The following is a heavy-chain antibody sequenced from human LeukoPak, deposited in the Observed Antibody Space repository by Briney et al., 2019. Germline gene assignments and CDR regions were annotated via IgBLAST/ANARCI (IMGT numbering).Heavy chain of an antibody. J-gene: IGHJ3*02. CDR2: CKRDGSST. D-gene: IGHD3-16*01. Sequence: GGSLRLSCAVSGFTFSGDCMHWVRQAPGKGVVGVSRCKRDGSSTSYADSAKGRFTISRDNAKNTMYLQINSLRTEDTAVYYCARELPRPGGQTDASDIWGQGTMVTVS. CDR3: ARELPRPGGQTDASDI. V-gene: IGHV3-74*01. CDR1: GFTFSGDC.